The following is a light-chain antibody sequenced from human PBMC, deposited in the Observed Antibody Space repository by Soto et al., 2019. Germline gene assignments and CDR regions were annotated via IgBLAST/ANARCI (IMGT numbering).Light chain of an antibody. CDR2: DVT. V-gene: IGLV2-11*01. CDR3: CSYAGSYTLGA. Sequence: QSALTQPRSVSGSPGQLVTISCTGTSSDVGGYNYVSWYQQHPGKAPKLMIYDVTERPSGVPDRFSGSKSGNTASLTISGLRAEDEADYYCCSYAGSYTLGAFGGGTQLTVL. CDR1: SSDVGGYNY. J-gene: IGLJ2*01.